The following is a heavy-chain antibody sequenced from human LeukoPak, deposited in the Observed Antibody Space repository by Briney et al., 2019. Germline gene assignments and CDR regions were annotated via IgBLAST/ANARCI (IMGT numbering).Heavy chain of an antibody. Sequence: SPTLSLTCAISGDSVSSNSAAWNWLRQSPSRGLEWLGSTYYRSKWYNDYAVSVKSRITINPDTSKNQFSLQLNSVTPEDTAVYYCARFYYDTSGHGAFDIWGQGTMVTVSS. D-gene: IGHD3-22*01. CDR2: TYYRSKWYN. J-gene: IGHJ3*02. V-gene: IGHV6-1*01. CDR3: ARFYYDTSGHGAFDI. CDR1: GDSVSSNSAA.